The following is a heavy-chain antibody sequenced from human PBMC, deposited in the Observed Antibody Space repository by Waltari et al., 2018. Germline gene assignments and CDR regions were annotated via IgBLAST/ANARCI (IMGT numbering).Heavy chain of an antibody. D-gene: IGHD3-10*01. Sequence: EVQLLESGGGLIHPGGSLTLSCAASGFTFKNYAMNWIRQAPGQGREWVSVIYSCGCADYADSVKVRFTISIDNSKNTLYLQMSSLRLEDTAVYYCVKETAYGYYFDNWGQGTLVSVSS. CDR2: IYSCGCA. J-gene: IGHJ4*02. CDR3: VKETAYGYYFDN. V-gene: IGHV3-23*03. CDR1: GFTFKNYA.